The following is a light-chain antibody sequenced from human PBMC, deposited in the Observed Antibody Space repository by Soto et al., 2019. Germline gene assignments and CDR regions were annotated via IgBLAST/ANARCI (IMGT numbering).Light chain of an antibody. V-gene: IGKV3-11*01. CDR2: DAS. J-gene: IGKJ5*01. CDR1: QSVSSY. Sequence: EIVLTQSPATLSLSPGERATLSGRASQSVSSYLAWYQQKPGQAPRLLIYDASNRATGIPARFSGSGSGTDFTLTISSLETEDFAVDYCQQRSNWPPRITFGHGTRLEIK. CDR3: QQRSNWPPRIT.